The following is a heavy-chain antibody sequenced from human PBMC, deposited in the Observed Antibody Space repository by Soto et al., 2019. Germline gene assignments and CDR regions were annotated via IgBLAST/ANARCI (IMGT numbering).Heavy chain of an antibody. CDR1: GFTFSSYA. CDR3: AKGLLKWLRSDPDFDY. Sequence: GGSLRLSCAASGFTFSSYAMSWVRQAPGKGVEWVSASSGSGGSIYYADPGKGRFSISSDNSKNTLYLQKNSLRAEDTAVYYCAKGLLKWLRSDPDFDYWGQGTLVTVSS. J-gene: IGHJ4*02. D-gene: IGHD5-12*01. CDR2: SSGSGGSI. V-gene: IGHV3-23*01.